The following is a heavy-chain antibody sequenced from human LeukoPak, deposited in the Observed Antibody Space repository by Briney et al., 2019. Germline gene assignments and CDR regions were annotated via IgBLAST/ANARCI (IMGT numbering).Heavy chain of an antibody. V-gene: IGHV1-18*01. D-gene: IGHD4-17*01. CDR3: ARGHYGDYNQYFQH. CDR1: GYTFTCYG. J-gene: IGHJ1*01. Sequence: GASVKVSCKASGYTFTCYGISWVRQAPGQGLEWMGWISAYNDNTNYAQKLQDRVTMTTDTSTSTTYMELRSLKSDDTAVYYCARGHYGDYNQYFQHWGQGTLVTVSS. CDR2: ISAYNDNT.